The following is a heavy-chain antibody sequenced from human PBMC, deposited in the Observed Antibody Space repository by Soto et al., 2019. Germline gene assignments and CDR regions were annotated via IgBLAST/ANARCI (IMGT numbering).Heavy chain of an antibody. CDR3: ARSSGSQIPPPK. CDR2: INPKSGGT. D-gene: IGHD1-26*01. CDR1: GYRFAGCY. Sequence: ASVKLSCKASGYRFAGCYMHWVRQAPGQGLEWIGWINPKSGGTNYAQKFQGTVTMTRDTSISTAYMELSRLRSDDTAVYYCARSSGSQIPPPKWCQGTLVTVSS. J-gene: IGHJ4*02. V-gene: IGHV1-2*02.